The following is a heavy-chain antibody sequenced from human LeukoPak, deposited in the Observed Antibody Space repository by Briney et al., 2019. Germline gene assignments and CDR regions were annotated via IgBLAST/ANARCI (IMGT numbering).Heavy chain of an antibody. CDR3: ARVLWFGELVLVEFDP. CDR1: GYTFTSYD. V-gene: IGHV1-8*01. J-gene: IGHJ5*02. Sequence: ASVKVSCKASGYTFTSYDINWVRQATGQGLEWMGWMNPNSGNTGYAQKFQGRVTMTRNTSISTAYMELSSLRSEDTAVYYCARVLWFGELVLVEFDPWGQGTLVTVSS. CDR2: MNPNSGNT. D-gene: IGHD3-10*01.